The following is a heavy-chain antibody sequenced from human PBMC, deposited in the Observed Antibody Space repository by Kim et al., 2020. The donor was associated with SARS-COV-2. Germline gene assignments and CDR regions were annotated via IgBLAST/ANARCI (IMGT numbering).Heavy chain of an antibody. Sequence: SVKGRFTISRNNAKNSLYLRMNSLRDEDTAVYYCARGQQWLILPSDAFDIWGQGTMVTVSS. V-gene: IGHV3-48*02. D-gene: IGHD6-19*01. J-gene: IGHJ3*02. CDR3: ARGQQWLILPSDAFDI.